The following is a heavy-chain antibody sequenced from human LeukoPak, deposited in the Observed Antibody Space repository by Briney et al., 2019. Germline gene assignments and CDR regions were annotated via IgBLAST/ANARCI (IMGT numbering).Heavy chain of an antibody. Sequence: GGSLRLSCAASGFTFSSYAMSWVRQAPGKGLEWVSAISGSGGSTYYADSVKGRFTISRDNSKNTLYLQMNSLRAEDTAVYYCAEEPALCPYYRSAALDFWGQGTLVTVSS. D-gene: IGHD3-10*01. CDR1: GFTFSSYA. J-gene: IGHJ4*01. CDR2: ISGSGGST. V-gene: IGHV3-23*01. CDR3: AEEPALCPYYRSAALDF.